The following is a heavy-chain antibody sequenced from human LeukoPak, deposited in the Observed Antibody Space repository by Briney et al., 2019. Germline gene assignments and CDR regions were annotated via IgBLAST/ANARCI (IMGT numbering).Heavy chain of an antibody. CDR2: INHSGST. Sequence: SETLSLTCAVYGGSFSGYYWSWIRQPPGKGLEWIGEINHSGSTNYNPSLKSRVTISVDTSKNQFSLKLSFVTAADTAVYYCARASYSSSWYFDYWGQGTLVTVSS. CDR3: ARASYSSSWYFDY. CDR1: GGSFSGYY. D-gene: IGHD6-13*01. J-gene: IGHJ4*02. V-gene: IGHV4-34*01.